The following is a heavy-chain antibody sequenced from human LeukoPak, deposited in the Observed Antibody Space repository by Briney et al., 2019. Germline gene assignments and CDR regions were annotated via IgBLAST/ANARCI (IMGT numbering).Heavy chain of an antibody. Sequence: RGESLMISCKGSGYSFTNYWIGWVRQMPGKGLEWMGIIYPGDSDTKYSPSFQGQVTISADKSIISAYLQWTSLKASDTAMYYCARQEGFHGTPYDSWGQGTLVTVPS. CDR3: ARQEGFHGTPYDS. D-gene: IGHD6-13*01. CDR2: IYPGDSDT. J-gene: IGHJ4*02. V-gene: IGHV5-51*01. CDR1: GYSFTNYW.